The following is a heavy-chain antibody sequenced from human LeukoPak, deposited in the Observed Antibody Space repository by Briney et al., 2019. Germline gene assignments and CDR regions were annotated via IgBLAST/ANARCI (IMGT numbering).Heavy chain of an antibody. CDR1: GFTXSSYA. CDR2: IKQDGSEK. J-gene: IGHJ4*02. V-gene: IGHV3-7*01. Sequence: GSLRLSCXASGFTXSSYAMSWVRQAPGKGLEWVANIKQDGSEKYYVDSVKGRFTISRDNAKNSLYLQMNSLRAEDTAVYYCARDQVIWYYFDYWGQGTLVTVSS. D-gene: IGHD3-10*01. CDR3: ARDQVIWYYFDY.